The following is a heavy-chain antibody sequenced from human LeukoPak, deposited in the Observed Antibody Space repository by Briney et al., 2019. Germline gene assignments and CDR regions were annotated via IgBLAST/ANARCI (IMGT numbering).Heavy chain of an antibody. V-gene: IGHV4-34*01. D-gene: IGHD6-19*01. Sequence: PLETLSLTCAVYGGSFSGYYWSWIRQPPGKGLEWIGEINHSGSTNYNPSLKSRVTISVDTSKNQFSLKLSSVTAADTAVYYCASRAGGQWLVLWCFDLWGRGTLVTVSS. CDR1: GGSFSGYY. J-gene: IGHJ2*01. CDR3: ASRAGGQWLVLWCFDL. CDR2: INHSGST.